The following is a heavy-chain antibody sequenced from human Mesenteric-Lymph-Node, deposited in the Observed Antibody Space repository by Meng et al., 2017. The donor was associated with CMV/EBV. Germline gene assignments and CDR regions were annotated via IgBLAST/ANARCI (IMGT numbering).Heavy chain of an antibody. CDR2: ISSGGTTT. CDR3: AKDLGNIVAVPADY. Sequence: ASGFTFSSSAMSWVRQAPGKGLEWVSAISSGGTTTYYGDSVKGRFTISRDNSKNTLYLQMNSLRAEDTAVYYCAKDLGNIVAVPADYWGQGTLVTVSS. CDR1: GFTFSSSA. V-gene: IGHV3-23*01. D-gene: IGHD2-2*01. J-gene: IGHJ4*02.